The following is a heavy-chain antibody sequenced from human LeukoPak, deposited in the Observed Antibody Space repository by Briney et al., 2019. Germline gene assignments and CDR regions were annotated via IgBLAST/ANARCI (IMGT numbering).Heavy chain of an antibody. CDR2: ISSSSSYI. V-gene: IGHV3-21*01. D-gene: IGHD6-6*01. J-gene: IGHJ4*02. Sequence: GGSLRLSCAASGFTFSSYSMNWVRQAPGKGLEWVSSISSSSSYIYYAASVKGRFTISRDNAKNSLYLQMNSLRAEDTAVYYCAREEDSSSYFDYWGQGTLVTVSS. CDR3: AREEDSSSYFDY. CDR1: GFTFSSYS.